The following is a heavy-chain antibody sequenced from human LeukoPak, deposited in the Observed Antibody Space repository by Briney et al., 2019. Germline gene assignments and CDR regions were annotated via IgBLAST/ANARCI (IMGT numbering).Heavy chain of an antibody. CDR2: LYHAGSS. D-gene: IGHD6-25*01. J-gene: IGHJ3*01. V-gene: IGHV4-61*08. CDR3: ARDQGGGSHRQAFDA. CDR1: GVSVTNADYY. Sequence: SETLSLTCAVSGVSVTNADYYWSWIRQPPGKRLEWIGYLYHAGSSNFNPSLKSRVIISLDTSKNQFSPNLTSVTAADTAVYYCARDQGGGSHRQAFDAWGQGTMVTVSS.